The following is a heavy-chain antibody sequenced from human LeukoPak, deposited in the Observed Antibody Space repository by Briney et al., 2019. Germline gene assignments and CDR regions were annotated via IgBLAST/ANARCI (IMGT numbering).Heavy chain of an antibody. D-gene: IGHD6-19*01. CDR1: GFTFSSYA. CDR3: ARDQRQQLVPYSSGWYGGLDY. CDR2: ISYDGSNK. Sequence: GGSLRLSCAASGFTFSSYAMHWVRQAPGKGLEWVAVISYDGSNKYYADFVKDRFTISRDNSKNTLYLQMNSLRAEDTAVYYCARDQRQQLVPYSSGWYGGLDYWGQGTLVTVSS. J-gene: IGHJ4*02. V-gene: IGHV3-30*04.